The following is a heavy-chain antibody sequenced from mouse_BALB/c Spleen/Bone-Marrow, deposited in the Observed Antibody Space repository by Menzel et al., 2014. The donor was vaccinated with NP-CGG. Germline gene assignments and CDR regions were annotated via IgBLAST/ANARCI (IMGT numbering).Heavy chain of an antibody. CDR2: IRNKANGYTT. CDR1: GFTLTDYY. V-gene: IGHV7-3*02. D-gene: IGHD1-1*01. J-gene: IGHJ3*01. CDR3: ARGWITTGFAY. Sequence: DVKLVESGGGLVQPGGSLRLSCATSGFTLTDYYMSWVRQPPGKALEWLGFIRNKANGYTTEYSASVKGRFTISRDNSQSILYLQMNSLRAEDSATYYCARGWITTGFAYWGQGTLVTVSA.